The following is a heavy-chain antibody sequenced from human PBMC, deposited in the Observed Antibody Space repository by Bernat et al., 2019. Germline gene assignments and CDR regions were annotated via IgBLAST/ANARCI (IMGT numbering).Heavy chain of an antibody. CDR1: GFTFNSYA. Sequence: VQPGGSLRLSCEASGFTFNSYAMAWVRQAPGKGLEWVSVINTGSDSTYYADFVKGRFTISRDNSKNTLYLQMNSLRAEDTAVYYCAKGKPFCGNDCYLGGEGFDHWGQGTLVTVSP. V-gene: IGHV3-23*01. CDR3: AKGKPFCGNDCYLGGEGFDH. D-gene: IGHD2-21*02. CDR2: INTGSDST. J-gene: IGHJ4*02.